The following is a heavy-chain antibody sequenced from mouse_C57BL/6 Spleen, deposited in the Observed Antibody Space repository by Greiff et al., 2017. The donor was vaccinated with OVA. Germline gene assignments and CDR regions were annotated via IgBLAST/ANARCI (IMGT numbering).Heavy chain of an antibody. V-gene: IGHV14-4*01. CDR3: TTNSSPWFAY. CDR2: IDPENGDT. D-gene: IGHD1-1*01. J-gene: IGHJ3*01. Sequence: EVQLQQSGAELVRPGASVKLSCTASGFNIKDDYMHWVKQRPEQGLEWIGWIDPENGDTEYASKFQGKATITADTSSNTAYLQLSSLTSEDTAVYYCTTNSSPWFAYWGQGTLVTVSA. CDR1: GFNIKDDY.